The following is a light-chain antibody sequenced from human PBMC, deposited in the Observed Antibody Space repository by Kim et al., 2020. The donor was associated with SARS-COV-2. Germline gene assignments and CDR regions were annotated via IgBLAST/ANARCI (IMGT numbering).Light chain of an antibody. CDR3: QQYSGSAT. V-gene: IGKV3-20*01. CDR2: AAS. CDR1: QSVSTNY. J-gene: IGKJ1*01. Sequence: PGERATLSCRASQSVSTNYLAWYQHKPGQAPRLLICAASRRATGIPDRFSGSGSGTDFTLTMSRLEPEDFALYYCQQYSGSATFGQGTKVDIK.